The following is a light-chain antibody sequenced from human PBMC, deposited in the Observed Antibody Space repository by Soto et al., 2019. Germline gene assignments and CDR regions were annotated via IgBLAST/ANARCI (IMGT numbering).Light chain of an antibody. CDR1: QSLDSY. V-gene: IGKV3-11*01. Sequence: EIVLTQSPATLSLSPGERATLSCRASQSLDSYLAWYQQKPGQPPRLLIYDASSRATGIPARFSGSGSGTDFTLTISSLESEDFAVYYCQQRSYWPITFGGGTKVDIK. CDR2: DAS. CDR3: QQRSYWPIT. J-gene: IGKJ4*01.